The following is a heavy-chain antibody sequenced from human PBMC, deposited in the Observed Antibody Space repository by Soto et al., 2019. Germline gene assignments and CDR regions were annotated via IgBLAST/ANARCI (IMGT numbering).Heavy chain of an antibody. Sequence: GSLRLSCAASGFTFSNAWMSWVRQAPGKGLEWVGRIKSKTDGGTTDYAAPVKGRFTISRDDSKNTLYLQMNSLKNEDTAVYYCTRLERDYYYGMDVWGQGTTVTVSS. CDR2: IKSKTDGGTT. V-gene: IGHV3-15*01. J-gene: IGHJ6*02. CDR3: TRLERDYYYGMDV. CDR1: GFTFSNAW.